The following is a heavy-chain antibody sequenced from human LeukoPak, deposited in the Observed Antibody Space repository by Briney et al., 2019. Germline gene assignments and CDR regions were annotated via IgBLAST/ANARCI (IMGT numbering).Heavy chain of an antibody. CDR3: ARRRDGYNVIDY. D-gene: IGHD5-24*01. J-gene: IGHJ4*02. Sequence: SETLSLTCTVSGGSISSSSYYWGWIRQPPGKGLEWIGSIYYSGSTYYNPSLKSRVTISVDTSKNQFSPKLSSVTAADTAVYYCARRRDGYNVIDYWGQGTLVTVSS. V-gene: IGHV4-39*01. CDR2: IYYSGST. CDR1: GGSISSSSYY.